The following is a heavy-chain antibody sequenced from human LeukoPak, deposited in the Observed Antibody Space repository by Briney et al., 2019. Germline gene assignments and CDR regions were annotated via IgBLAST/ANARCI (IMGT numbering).Heavy chain of an antibody. V-gene: IGHV1-69*05. D-gene: IGHD6-13*01. CDR2: IIPIFGTA. CDR3: ARTMSSWSFDY. CDR1: GGTFSSYA. J-gene: IGHJ4*02. Sequence: GASVKVSCKASGGTFSSYAISWVRQAPGRGLEWMGRIIPIFGTANYAQKFQGRVTITTDESTSTAYMELSSLRSEDTAVYYCARTMSSWSFDYWGQGTLVTVSS.